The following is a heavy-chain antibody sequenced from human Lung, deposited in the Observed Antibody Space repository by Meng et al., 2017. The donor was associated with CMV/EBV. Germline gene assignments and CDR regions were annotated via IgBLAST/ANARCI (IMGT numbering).Heavy chain of an antibody. CDR1: GGSINSRRIY. Sequence: HESGPGHVKHSYTTAPTCTCCGGSINSRRIYWGVFLHPPGKGLDWIGNIYYSGLTPYNPSLKSRVTISVDTSKNQFSLKLSSVTAADTAVFYCARVWANGEGWFDPWGQGTLVTVSS. D-gene: IGHD2-8*01. V-gene: IGHV4-39*07. J-gene: IGHJ5*02. CDR2: IYYSGLT. CDR3: ARVWANGEGWFDP.